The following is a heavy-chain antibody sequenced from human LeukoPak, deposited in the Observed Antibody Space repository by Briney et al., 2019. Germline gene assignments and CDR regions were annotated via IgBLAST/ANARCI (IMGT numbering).Heavy chain of an antibody. Sequence: PGGSLRLSCAASGFTFSDYYMSWIRQAPGKGLEWVSYISSSGSTIYYADSVKGRFTISRDNAKNSLYLQMNSLRAEDTALYHCAKDIGYQGNHVAYYFDYWGQGTLVTVSS. J-gene: IGHJ4*02. CDR3: AKDIGYQGNHVAYYFDY. D-gene: IGHD2-2*01. CDR2: ISSSGSTI. V-gene: IGHV3-11*01. CDR1: GFTFSDYY.